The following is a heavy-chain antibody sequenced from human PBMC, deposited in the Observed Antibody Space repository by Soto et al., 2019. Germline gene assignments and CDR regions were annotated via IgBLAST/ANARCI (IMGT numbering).Heavy chain of an antibody. Sequence: GGSLRLSCTASGFTFGDYAMSWVHQAPGKGLEWVGFIRSKAYGGTTEYAASVKGRFTISRDDSKSIAYLQMNSLKTEDTAVYYCTREWMGYSYDYWGQGTLVTVSS. CDR2: IRSKAYGGTT. J-gene: IGHJ4*02. V-gene: IGHV3-49*04. CDR1: GFTFGDYA. CDR3: TREWMGYSYDY. D-gene: IGHD5-18*01.